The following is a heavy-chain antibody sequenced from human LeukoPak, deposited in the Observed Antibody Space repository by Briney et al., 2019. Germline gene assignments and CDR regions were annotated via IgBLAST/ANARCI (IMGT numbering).Heavy chain of an antibody. CDR1: GYTFTRHY. D-gene: IGHD1-1*01. V-gene: IGHV1-46*01. CDR3: AREKSGTTQGDFDY. Sequence: AASLKVSCTASGYTFTRHYIYWVRQAPGQGLEWMGIIDRSGGSTSYAQKIQGRVTITRDTTTRTVYMELSGLRSEGTAVYFCAREKSGTTQGDFDYWGEGTLVTVSS. CDR2: IDRSGGST. J-gene: IGHJ4*02.